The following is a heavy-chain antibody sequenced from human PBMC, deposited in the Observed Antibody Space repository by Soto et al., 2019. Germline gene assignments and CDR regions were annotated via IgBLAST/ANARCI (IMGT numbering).Heavy chain of an antibody. Sequence: SVKVSCKASGGTFSSYAISWVRQAPGQGLEWMGGIIPIFGTANYAQKFQGRVTITADESTSTAYMELSSLRSEDTAVYYCARGAGDGSSSTDYFDYWGQGTLVTVSS. CDR3: ARGAGDGSSSTDYFDY. CDR1: GGTFSSYA. CDR2: IIPIFGTA. J-gene: IGHJ4*02. D-gene: IGHD6-6*01. V-gene: IGHV1-69*13.